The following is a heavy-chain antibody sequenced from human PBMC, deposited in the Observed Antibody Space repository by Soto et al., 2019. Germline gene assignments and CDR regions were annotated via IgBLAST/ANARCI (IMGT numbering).Heavy chain of an antibody. CDR1: GFTFSNYA. V-gene: IGHV3-23*01. Sequence: PGGSLRLSCAASGFTFSNYAVTWVRQAPGKGLEWVSTISGSGGSTYYADSVKGQFTISRDNSQNTVYLQMNSLRAEDTAVYYCAKDTYYHDSSGFYIFDYWGQGTLVTVSS. CDR2: ISGSGGST. D-gene: IGHD3-22*01. CDR3: AKDTYYHDSSGFYIFDY. J-gene: IGHJ4*02.